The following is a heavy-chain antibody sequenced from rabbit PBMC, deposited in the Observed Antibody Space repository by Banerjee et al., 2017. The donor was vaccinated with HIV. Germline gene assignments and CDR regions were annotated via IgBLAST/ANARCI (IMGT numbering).Heavy chain of an antibody. Sequence: QSMKESGGDLVKPGASLTLTCTASGFTISSNYYMCWVRQAPGKGLEWIACIDGGSSGTTYYANWAKGRFTISKTSSTTVTLQMTSLTAADTATYFCARDGSGWGANFNLWGPGTLV. CDR1: GFTISSNYY. J-gene: IGHJ4*01. CDR3: ARDGSGWGANFNL. V-gene: IGHV1S40*01. D-gene: IGHD4-1*01. CDR2: IDGGSSGTT.